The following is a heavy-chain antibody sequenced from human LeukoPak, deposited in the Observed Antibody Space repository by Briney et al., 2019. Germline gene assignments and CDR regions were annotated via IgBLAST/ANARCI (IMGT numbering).Heavy chain of an antibody. Sequence: ASVKVSCKASGYTFTSYDINWVRQATGQGLEWMGWMNPNSGNTGYAQKFQGRVTMTRNTSISTDYMELSSLRSEDTAVYYCARTRRTAARAVADYWGQGTLVTVSS. D-gene: IGHD6-19*01. CDR3: ARTRRTAARAVADY. CDR1: GYTFTSYD. CDR2: MNPNSGNT. V-gene: IGHV1-8*01. J-gene: IGHJ4*02.